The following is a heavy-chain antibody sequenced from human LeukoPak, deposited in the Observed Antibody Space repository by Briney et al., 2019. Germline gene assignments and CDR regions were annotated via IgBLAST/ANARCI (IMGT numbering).Heavy chain of an antibody. CDR3: ARGAGWLIDY. CDR2: IYHSGST. J-gene: IGHJ4*02. D-gene: IGHD3-16*01. CDR1: GYSISSGYY. Sequence: SETLSLTCTVSGYSISSGYYWGWIRQSPGKALEWIGSIYHSGSTYYNPSLKSRATISVDTSMNQFSLKLSSVTAADTAVYYCARGAGWLIDYWGQGILVTVSS. V-gene: IGHV4-38-2*02.